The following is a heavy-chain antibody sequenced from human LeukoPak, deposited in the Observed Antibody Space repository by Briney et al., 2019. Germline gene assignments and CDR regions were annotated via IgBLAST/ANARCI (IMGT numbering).Heavy chain of an antibody. J-gene: IGHJ6*03. Sequence: SETLSLTCTVSGGSISSSSYYWGWVRQPPGKGLEWIGSIYYSGSTYYNPSLKSRVTISVDTSKNQFSLKLSSVTAADTAVYYCASPTAMASDYYYYYMDVWGKGTTVSVSS. D-gene: IGHD5-18*01. CDR2: IYYSGST. V-gene: IGHV4-39*07. CDR3: ASPTAMASDYYYYYMDV. CDR1: GGSISSSSYY.